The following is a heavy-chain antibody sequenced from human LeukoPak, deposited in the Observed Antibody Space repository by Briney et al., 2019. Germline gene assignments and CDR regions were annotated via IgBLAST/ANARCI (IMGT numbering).Heavy chain of an antibody. Sequence: ASVKVSCKASEYTFTDYAINWVRQAPGQRLEWMGWINAGNGNTKYSQKFQGRVTITRDTSASTAYMELSSLTSEDTAVYYCARSFTGGYDRRYFDVWGRGSLVTVSS. CDR2: INAGNGNT. CDR1: EYTFTDYA. J-gene: IGHJ2*01. D-gene: IGHD3-22*01. CDR3: ARSFTGGYDRRYFDV. V-gene: IGHV1-3*01.